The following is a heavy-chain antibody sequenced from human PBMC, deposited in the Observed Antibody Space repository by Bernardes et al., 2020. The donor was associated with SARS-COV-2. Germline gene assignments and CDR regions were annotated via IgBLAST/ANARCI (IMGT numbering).Heavy chain of an antibody. D-gene: IGHD3-10*01. V-gene: IGHV4-39*01. CDR2: IYYSGST. CDR3: VGGDIDY. J-gene: IGHJ4*02. Sequence: SETLSLTCTVSGGSISSSSYSWGWVRQPPGKGLEWIGSIYYSGSTYYNPSLKSRVTISVDTSKNQFSLNLTSVTATDTAVYRCVGGDIDYWGQGTLVTVSS. CDR1: GGSISSSSYS.